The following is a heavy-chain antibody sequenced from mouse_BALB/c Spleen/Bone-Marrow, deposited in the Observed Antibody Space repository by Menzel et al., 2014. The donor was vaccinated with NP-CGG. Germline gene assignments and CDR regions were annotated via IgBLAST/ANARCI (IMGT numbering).Heavy chain of an antibody. D-gene: IGHD1-2*01. CDR1: GFDFSRYW. Sequence: VESGGSLKLSCSASGFDFSRYWMSWVRQAPGKGLQWIGEINPESSTINYSPSLKDKFIISRDNAKNTLYLQMSKVRSEDPALYYCARLTYYGLTDYWGQGTTLTVSS. V-gene: IGHV4-1*02. CDR3: ARLTYYGLTDY. CDR2: INPESSTI. J-gene: IGHJ2*01.